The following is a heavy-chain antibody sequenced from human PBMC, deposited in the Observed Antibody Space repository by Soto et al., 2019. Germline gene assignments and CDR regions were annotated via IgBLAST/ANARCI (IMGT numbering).Heavy chain of an antibody. Sequence: GGSLRLSCAASGFTFSSYWMHWVRQAPGKGLEWVSRINSDGSSTSYADSVKGRFTISRDNAKNTLYLQMNSLRAEDTAVYYCARARPCSSTSCTYYYCSGSYGMDVWGQGTTVTVSS. V-gene: IGHV3-74*01. D-gene: IGHD3-10*01. CDR1: GFTFSSYW. CDR2: INSDGSST. CDR3: ARARPCSSTSCTYYYCSGSYGMDV. J-gene: IGHJ6*02.